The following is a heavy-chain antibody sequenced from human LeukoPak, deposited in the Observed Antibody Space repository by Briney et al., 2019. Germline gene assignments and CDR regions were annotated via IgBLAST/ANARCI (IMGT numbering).Heavy chain of an antibody. J-gene: IGHJ4*02. CDR1: GLSLSTTGVA. CDR3: AHKGRGSGSFTM. Sequence: SGPTLVKPTQTLTLTCTFSGLSLSTTGVAVGWIRQPPGKALDWLAVHYWNNDKSYSPSLKSRLTITKDSSKTQVVLIMTNMDPVDTATYYCAHKGRGSGSFTMRGQGTLVTVSS. CDR2: HYWNNDK. V-gene: IGHV2-5*01. D-gene: IGHD3-10*01.